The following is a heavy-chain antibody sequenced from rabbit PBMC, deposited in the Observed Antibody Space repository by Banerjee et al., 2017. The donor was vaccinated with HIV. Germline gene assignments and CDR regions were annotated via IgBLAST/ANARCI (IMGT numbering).Heavy chain of an antibody. CDR3: VGSSGPEDYFNL. D-gene: IGHD4-1*01. J-gene: IGHJ4*01. Sequence: QEQLVESGGGLVQPEGSLTLTCTASGFSFSSSYYMCWVRQAPGKGLEWIACICAGDGNTFYAGWVNGRFTVPSHNAQNTLYLQLNSLTAADTATYFCVGSSGPEDYFNLWGQGTLVTVS. V-gene: IGHV1S45*01. CDR1: GFSFSSSYY. CDR2: ICAGDGNT.